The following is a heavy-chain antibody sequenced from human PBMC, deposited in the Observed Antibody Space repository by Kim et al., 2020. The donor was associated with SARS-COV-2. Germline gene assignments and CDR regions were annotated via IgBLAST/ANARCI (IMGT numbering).Heavy chain of an antibody. Sequence: ASVKVSCKVSGYTLTELSMHWVRQAPGKGLEWMGGFDPEDGETIYAQKFQGRVTMTEDTSTDTAYMELSSLRSEDTAVYYCATDLKRAARPRGLGYWGQGTLVTVSS. CDR3: ATDLKRAARPRGLGY. D-gene: IGHD6-6*01. J-gene: IGHJ4*02. CDR2: FDPEDGET. CDR1: GYTLTELS. V-gene: IGHV1-24*01.